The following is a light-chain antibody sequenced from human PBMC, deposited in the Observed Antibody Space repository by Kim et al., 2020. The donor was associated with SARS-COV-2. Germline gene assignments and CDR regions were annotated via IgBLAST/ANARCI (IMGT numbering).Light chain of an antibody. V-gene: IGLV1-51*01. J-gene: IGLJ3*02. Sequence: QSVLTQPPSVSAAPGQKVTISCSGSSSNIGNNYVSWYQQLPGTAPKLLIYDNNKRPSGIPDRFSGSKSGTSATLGITGLQTGDEADYYYGTWDSSLSAGVFGGGTQLTVL. CDR2: DNN. CDR3: GTWDSSLSAGV. CDR1: SSNIGNNY.